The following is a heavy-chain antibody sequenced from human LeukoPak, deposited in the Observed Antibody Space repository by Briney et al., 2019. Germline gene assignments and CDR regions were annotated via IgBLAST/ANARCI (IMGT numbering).Heavy chain of an antibody. V-gene: IGHV3-7*01. CDR1: GFAFSTYW. D-gene: IGHD1-26*01. CDR2: IKQDGSQR. CDR3: TTEGFTGNYYYFDY. Sequence: GGSLRLSCAASGFAFSTYWMSWIRQAPGKGLEWVANIKQDGSQRNYVDSVRGGFTISRDNAKNSLYLQLNNLRAEDTAVYYCTTEGFTGNYYYFDYWGQGTLVTVSS. J-gene: IGHJ4*02.